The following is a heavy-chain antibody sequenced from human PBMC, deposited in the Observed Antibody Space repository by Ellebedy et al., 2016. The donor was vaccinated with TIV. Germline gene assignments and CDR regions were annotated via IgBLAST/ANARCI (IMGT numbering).Heavy chain of an antibody. D-gene: IGHD6-13*01. J-gene: IGHJ4*02. CDR1: GYRFTSYW. CDR2: IYPGDSDT. Sequence: GESLKISCQGSGYRFTSYWVGWVRQLPGKGLEWMGIIYPGDSDTRYSPSFQGQVTISADKSISTAYLQWSSLKASDTAMYYCARKPPGIGAAGHDFWGQGTLVTVSS. CDR3: ARKPPGIGAAGHDF. V-gene: IGHV5-51*01.